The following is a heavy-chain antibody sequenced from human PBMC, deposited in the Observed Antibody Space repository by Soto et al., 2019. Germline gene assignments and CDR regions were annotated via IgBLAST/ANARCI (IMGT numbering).Heavy chain of an antibody. D-gene: IGHD6-6*01. CDR1: GFTFTSSA. V-gene: IGHV1-58*01. CDR2: IVVGSGNT. CDR3: AAGSSSIASIWTVYYYYYCMDV. Sequence: ASVKVSCKASGFTFTSSAVQWVRQARGQRLEWIGWIVVGSGNTNYAQKFQERVTITRDMSTSTAYMELSSLRSEDTAVYYWAAGSSSIASIWTVYYYYYCMDVWGQGTTVTVSS. J-gene: IGHJ6*02.